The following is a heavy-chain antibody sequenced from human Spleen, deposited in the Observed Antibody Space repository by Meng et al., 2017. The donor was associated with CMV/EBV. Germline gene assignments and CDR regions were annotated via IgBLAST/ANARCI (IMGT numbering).Heavy chain of an antibody. Sequence: GESLKISCSASGFKFSDYSMTWVRQTPGKGLEWVSTSSSSSSYIDYADSVKGRFTISRDNAKKSLYLQMNSLRAEDTAVYYCARVYELEDAFDVWGQGTTVTVSS. D-gene: IGHD1-1*01. CDR3: ARVYELEDAFDV. CDR2: SSSSSSYI. V-gene: IGHV3-21*01. CDR1: GFKFSDYS. J-gene: IGHJ3*01.